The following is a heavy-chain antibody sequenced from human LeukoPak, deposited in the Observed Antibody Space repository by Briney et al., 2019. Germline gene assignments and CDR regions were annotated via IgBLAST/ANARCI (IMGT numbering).Heavy chain of an antibody. CDR3: AKDGRSRATRPIDF. CDR1: GLTFDDYT. Sequence: GGSLRLSCAASGLTFDDYTMHWDRQAPGKGLEWVSLISWDGVSTYYADSVKGRFTISRDNSKNSLYLQLNSLRTEDTAFYYCAKDGRSRATRPIDFWGRGTLVTVSS. D-gene: IGHD1-26*01. J-gene: IGHJ4*02. V-gene: IGHV3-43*01. CDR2: ISWDGVST.